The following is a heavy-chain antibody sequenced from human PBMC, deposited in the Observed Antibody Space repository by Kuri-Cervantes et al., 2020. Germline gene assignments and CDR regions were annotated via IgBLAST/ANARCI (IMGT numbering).Heavy chain of an antibody. CDR1: GFTFSDYY. CDR2: IKSKADGGTI. CDR3: ATYLEYYFDY. D-gene: IGHD2-21*01. Sequence: GESLKISCAASGFTFSDYYMSWIRQAPGKGLERVGRIKSKADGGTIDYATPVKGRVIISRDDSKNTLYLQMNNLKTEDTAVYFCATYLEYYFDYWGQGTLVTVSS. V-gene: IGHV3-15*01. J-gene: IGHJ4*02.